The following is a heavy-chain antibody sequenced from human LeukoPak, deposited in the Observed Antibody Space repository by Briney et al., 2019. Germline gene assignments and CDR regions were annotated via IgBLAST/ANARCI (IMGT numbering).Heavy chain of an antibody. J-gene: IGHJ4*02. CDR2: IYHSGST. D-gene: IGHD1-1*01. CDR1: GYSISSGYY. Sequence: SETLSLTCTVSGYSISSGYYRGWIRQPPGKGLEWIGSIYHSGSTYYNPSLKSRVTISVDTSKNQFSLKLSSVTAADTAVYYCARVTVHFNYWGQGTLVTVSS. CDR3: ARVTVHFNY. V-gene: IGHV4-38-2*02.